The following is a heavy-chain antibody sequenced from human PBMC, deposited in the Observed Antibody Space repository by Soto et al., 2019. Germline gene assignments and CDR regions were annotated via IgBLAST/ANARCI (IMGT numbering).Heavy chain of an antibody. CDR1: GGSIGSYY. D-gene: IGHD1-1*01. CDR3: ARGTTTEKVDS. V-gene: IGHV4-59*08. CDR2: IYYSGST. Sequence: PSETLSLTCTVSGGSIGSYYWSWIRQPPGKGLEWIGYIYYSGSTNYNPSLKSRVTISVDTSMNQFSLALTSVTAADTAMYYYARGTTTEKVDSWGQGILVTVSS. J-gene: IGHJ4*02.